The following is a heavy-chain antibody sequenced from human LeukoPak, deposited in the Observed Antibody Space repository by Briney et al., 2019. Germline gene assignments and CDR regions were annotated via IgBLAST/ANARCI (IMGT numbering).Heavy chain of an antibody. CDR2: ISFDGSNK. J-gene: IGHJ4*02. D-gene: IGHD2-2*02. Sequence: GGSLRLSCAASGFIFRTYAMNWVRQAPGKGLEWVAVISFDGSNKYYADSVKGRFTISRDNSKSTLYLEMNSLRAEDTAVYYCAGEPTLAPPYIDYWGQGILVTVSS. CDR1: GFIFRTYA. V-gene: IGHV3-30-3*01. CDR3: AGEPTLAPPYIDY.